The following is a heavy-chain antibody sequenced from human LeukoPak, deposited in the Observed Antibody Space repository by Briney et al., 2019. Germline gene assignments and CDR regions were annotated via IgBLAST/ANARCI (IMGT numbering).Heavy chain of an antibody. CDR3: ASTNNYYYYMDV. CDR2: IYYSGST. V-gene: IGHV4-59*01. CDR1: GGSISSYY. J-gene: IGHJ6*03. Sequence: PSETLSLTCTVSGGSISSYYWSWIRQPPGKGLEWIGYIYYSGSTNYNPSLKSRVTISVDTSKNQFSLKLSSVTAADTAVYYCASTNNYYYYMDVWGKGTTVTVSS. D-gene: IGHD2/OR15-2a*01.